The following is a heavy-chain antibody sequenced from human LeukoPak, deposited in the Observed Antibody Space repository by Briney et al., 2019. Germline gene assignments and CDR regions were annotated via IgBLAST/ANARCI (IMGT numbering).Heavy chain of an antibody. Sequence: PSETLFLTCTVSGGSISTNYWSWIRQPPGKELEWIGYIFYSGTTTYNPSLKSRVSISVDTSKNQFSLKLSSVTAADTAVYYCARRRYSSSRIYFDYWGQGTLVTVSS. V-gene: IGHV4-59*01. CDR1: GGSISTNY. CDR2: IFYSGTT. CDR3: ARRRYSSSRIYFDY. D-gene: IGHD6-13*01. J-gene: IGHJ4*02.